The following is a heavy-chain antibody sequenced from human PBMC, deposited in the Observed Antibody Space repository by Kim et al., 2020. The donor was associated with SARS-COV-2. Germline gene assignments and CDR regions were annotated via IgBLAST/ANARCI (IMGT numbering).Heavy chain of an antibody. CDR3: ARTAILFSVVTPPDY. V-gene: IGHV3-30*04. J-gene: IGHJ4*02. CDR1: GFTFSSYA. CDR2: ISYDGSNK. Sequence: GGSLRLSCAASGFTFSSYAMHWVRQAPGKGLEWVAVISYDGSNKYYADSVKGRFTISRDNSKNTLYLQMNSLRAEDTAVYYCARTAILFSVVTPPDYWGQGTLVTVSS. D-gene: IGHD2-21*02.